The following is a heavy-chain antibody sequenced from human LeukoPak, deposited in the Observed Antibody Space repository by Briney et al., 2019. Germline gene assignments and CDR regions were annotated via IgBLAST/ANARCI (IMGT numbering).Heavy chain of an antibody. Sequence: PSETLSLTCTVSGGSFSSSYWTWIRQPAGKGLEWIGRIFTSGSTKYNPSLKSRVTMSVDTSKNQFSLKLSSVTAADTAVYFCARESSGWFFDYWGQGTLVTVSS. V-gene: IGHV4-4*07. CDR3: ARESSGWFFDY. D-gene: IGHD6-19*01. CDR1: GGSFSSSY. CDR2: IFTSGST. J-gene: IGHJ4*02.